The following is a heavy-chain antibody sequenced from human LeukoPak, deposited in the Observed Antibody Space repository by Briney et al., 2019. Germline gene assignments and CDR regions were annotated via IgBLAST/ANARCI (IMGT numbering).Heavy chain of an antibody. D-gene: IGHD3-22*01. CDR1: GFTVSSNY. Sequence: GGSLRLSCAASGFTVSSNYMSWVRQAPGKGLEWASVIYSGGSTYYADSVKGRFTISRDNSKNTLYLQMNSLRAEDTAVYYCARVKDSSGFYFDYWGQGTLVTVSS. CDR3: ARVKDSSGFYFDY. V-gene: IGHV3-53*01. J-gene: IGHJ4*02. CDR2: IYSGGST.